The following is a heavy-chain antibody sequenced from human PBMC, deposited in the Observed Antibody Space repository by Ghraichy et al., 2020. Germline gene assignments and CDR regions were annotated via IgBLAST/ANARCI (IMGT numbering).Heavy chain of an antibody. Sequence: ASVKVSCKASGYTFTGYYMHWVRQAPGQGLEWMGWINPNSGGTNYAQKFQGRVTMTRDTSISTAYMELSRLRSDDTAVYYCARATRVRGVIITPSLGYWGQGTLVTVSA. CDR1: GYTFTGYY. V-gene: IGHV1-2*02. CDR3: ARATRVRGVIITPSLGY. D-gene: IGHD3-10*01. CDR2: INPNSGGT. J-gene: IGHJ4*02.